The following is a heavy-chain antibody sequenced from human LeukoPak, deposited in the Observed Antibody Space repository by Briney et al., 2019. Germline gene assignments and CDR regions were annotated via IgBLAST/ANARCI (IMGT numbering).Heavy chain of an antibody. J-gene: IGHJ4*02. CDR3: ARGGPDTAMVRIGDY. CDR2: INPSGGST. V-gene: IGHV1-46*01. CDR1: GYTFTSYY. Sequence: ASVKVSCKASGYTFTSYYMHWVRQAPGQGLEWMGIINPSGGSTSYAQKFQGRVTMTRDTSTSTVYMELSSLRSEDTAVYYCARGGPDTAMVRIGDYWGQGTLVTVSS. D-gene: IGHD5-18*01.